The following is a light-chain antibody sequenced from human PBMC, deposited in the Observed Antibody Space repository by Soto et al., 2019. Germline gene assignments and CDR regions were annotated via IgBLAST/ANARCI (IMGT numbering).Light chain of an antibody. Sequence: IVRTQSPATLSLSRGDRATLSCRAGQPLNNNVAWYQHKPGQAPRLLIYAASTRATGIPARFSGSGSGTEFTLTISSLQSEDFAVYYCQQRSSAITLAHGTLLEIK. CDR2: AAS. CDR3: QQRSSAIT. CDR1: QPLNNN. J-gene: IGKJ5*01. V-gene: IGKV3-15*01.